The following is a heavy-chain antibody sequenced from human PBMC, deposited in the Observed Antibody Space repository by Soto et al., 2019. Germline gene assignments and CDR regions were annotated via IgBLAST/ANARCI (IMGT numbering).Heavy chain of an antibody. J-gene: IGHJ4*02. V-gene: IGHV4-59*08. CDR2: IYYSGST. Sequence: SETLSLTCAVSGGSISSYYWSWIRQPPGKGLEWIGYIYYSGSTNYNPSLKSRVTISVDTSKNQFSLKLSSVTAADTAVYYCARRYGSAIDYWGQGTLVTVSS. D-gene: IGHD1-26*01. CDR1: GGSISSYY. CDR3: ARRYGSAIDY.